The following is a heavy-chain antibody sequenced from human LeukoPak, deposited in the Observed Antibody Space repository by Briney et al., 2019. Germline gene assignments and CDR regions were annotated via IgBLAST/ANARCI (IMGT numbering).Heavy chain of an antibody. V-gene: IGHV4-34*01. CDR2: INHSGST. CDR3: ARGRRTVAGTRNAFDI. CDR1: GGSFSGYY. Sequence: SETLSLTCAVYGGSFSGYYWSWIRQPPGKGLGWIGEINHSGSTNYNPSLKSRVTISVDTSKNQFSLKLSSVTAADTAVYYCARGRRTVAGTRNAFDIWGQGTMVTVSS. D-gene: IGHD6-19*01. J-gene: IGHJ3*02.